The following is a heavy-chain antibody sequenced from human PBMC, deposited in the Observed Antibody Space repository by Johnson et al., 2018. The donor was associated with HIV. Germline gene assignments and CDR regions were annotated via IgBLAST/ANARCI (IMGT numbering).Heavy chain of an antibody. D-gene: IGHD2-15*01. Sequence: MLLVESGGGLVQPGGSLRLSCAVSGYSVTGYNMNWVRQAPVKGLEWVSVIYTGSDSTSYTDSVKDRFTISRDNSKNTLYLQMNSLRAEDTAVYYCARVAALYDAFDIWGQGTMVTVSS. CDR1: GYSVTGYN. V-gene: IGHV3-66*01. CDR2: IYTGSDST. CDR3: ARVAALYDAFDI. J-gene: IGHJ3*02.